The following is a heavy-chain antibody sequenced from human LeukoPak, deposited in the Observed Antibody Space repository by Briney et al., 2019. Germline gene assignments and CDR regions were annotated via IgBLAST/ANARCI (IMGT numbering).Heavy chain of an antibody. CDR1: GGYISSGGYY. J-gene: IGHJ5*02. CDR2: IYYSGST. Sequence: SQTLSLTCTVSGGYISSGGYYWSWIRQHPGKGLEWIGYIYYSGSTYYNPSLKSRVTISVDTSKNQFSLKLSSVTAADTAVYYCARNYNDYNNWFDPWGQGTLVTVSS. V-gene: IGHV4-31*03. D-gene: IGHD4-11*01. CDR3: ARNYNDYNNWFDP.